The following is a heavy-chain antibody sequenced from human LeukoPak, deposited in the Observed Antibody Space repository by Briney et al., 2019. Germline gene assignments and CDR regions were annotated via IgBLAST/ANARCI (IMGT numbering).Heavy chain of an antibody. CDR1: GYIFTDYY. V-gene: IGHV1-69-2*01. CDR3: ATVPLRDATPGPGY. J-gene: IGHJ4*02. CDR2: IDPEDDDT. Sequence: ASVKVSCKASGYIFTDYYIHWVQQAPGKGLEWMGRIDPEDDDTIYAEKFQDRVTITADTSTDTASMELSSLRSEDTAIYYCATVPLRDATPGPGYWGQGTLVTVSS. D-gene: IGHD5-24*01.